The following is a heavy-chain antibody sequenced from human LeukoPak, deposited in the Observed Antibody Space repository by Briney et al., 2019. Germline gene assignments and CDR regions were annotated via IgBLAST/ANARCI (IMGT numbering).Heavy chain of an antibody. J-gene: IGHJ4*02. D-gene: IGHD1-26*01. CDR2: INWKSGSV. Sequence: PGRSLRLSCAASGFTLHDYAMHWVRQAPGKGLEWVSGINWKSGSVGYADSVKGRFTISRDNAKNSLYLQMNSLRAEDTAVYYCARVGGSYYPPYYFDYWGQGTLVTVSS. V-gene: IGHV3-9*01. CDR1: GFTLHDYA. CDR3: ARVGGSYYPPYYFDY.